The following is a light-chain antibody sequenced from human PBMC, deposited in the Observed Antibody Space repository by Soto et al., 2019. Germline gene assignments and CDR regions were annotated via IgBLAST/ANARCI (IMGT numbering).Light chain of an antibody. Sequence: DIQMTQSPSSLSAFIGDRVTITCQASQDISKYLNWYQQKPGKAPKLLIYDASNLETGVPSRFSGSGSGTHFTFTISSLQPEDLAIDDCQQYHNLPRNTFGQVNKVAIK. CDR2: DAS. V-gene: IGKV1-33*01. CDR1: QDISKY. J-gene: IGKJ2*01. CDR3: QQYHNLPRNT.